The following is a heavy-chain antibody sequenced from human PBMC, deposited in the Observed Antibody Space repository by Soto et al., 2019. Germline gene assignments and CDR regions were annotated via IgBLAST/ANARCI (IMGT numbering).Heavy chain of an antibody. CDR2: IYYSGST. D-gene: IGHD2-2*01. CDR3: ARRVYCSSTSCYSGYYYYYGMDV. V-gene: IGHV4-39*01. CDR1: GGSISSSSYY. Sequence: SETQSLTCTVAGGSISSSSYYWGWIRQPPGKGLEWIGSIYYSGSTYYNPSLKSRVTISVDTSKNQFSLKLSSVTAADTAVYYCARRVYCSSTSCYSGYYYYYGMDVWGQGTTVTVSS. J-gene: IGHJ6*02.